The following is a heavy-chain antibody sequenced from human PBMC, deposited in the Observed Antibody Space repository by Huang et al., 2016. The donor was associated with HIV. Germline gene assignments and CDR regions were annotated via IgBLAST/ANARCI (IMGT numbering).Heavy chain of an antibody. CDR3: ARGDYYDSSGYHPGYFDY. CDR1: GFILSNYG. CDR2: IRNDGSKK. D-gene: IGHD3-22*01. V-gene: IGHV3-30*02. J-gene: IGHJ4*02. Sequence: VQLMESGGGVVQPGGSLRLSCAASGFILSNYGMHWVRQAPGKGLEWVASIRNDGSKKYYGDSVKGRFTIARDNSKNTLFVQMSSLRTEDTAVYYCARGDYYDSSGYHPGYFDYWGQGTLVTVSS.